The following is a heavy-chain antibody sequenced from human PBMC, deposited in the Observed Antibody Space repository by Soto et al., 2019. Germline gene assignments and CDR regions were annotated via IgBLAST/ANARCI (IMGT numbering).Heavy chain of an antibody. CDR1: GGTFSNYV. CDR2: IIPISGAA. CDR3: ARDMTRSVVPYFDF. Sequence: QVQLVQSGAEVKKPGSSVKVSCKASGGTFSNYVVNWVRQAPGQGLDWMGRIIPISGAANYEQKFQSRVTITADKSTSTSYMELSSLRSEDTAVYYCARDMTRSVVPYFDFWGQGTLVTVSS. V-gene: IGHV1-69*06. J-gene: IGHJ4*02. D-gene: IGHD2-15*01.